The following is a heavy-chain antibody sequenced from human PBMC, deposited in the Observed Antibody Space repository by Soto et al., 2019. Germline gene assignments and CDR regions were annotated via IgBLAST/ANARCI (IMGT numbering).Heavy chain of an antibody. V-gene: IGHV4-31*03. J-gene: IGHJ5*02. CDR3: ARTSYCSSTSCPKGYWFDP. Sequence: LSLTCTVFGGSISSGGYYWSWIRQHPGKGLEWIGYIYYSGSTYYNPSLKSRVTISVDTSKNQFSLKLSSVTAADTAVYYCARTSYCSSTSCPKGYWFDPWGQGTLVTVS. CDR2: IYYSGST. CDR1: GGSISSGGYY. D-gene: IGHD2-2*01.